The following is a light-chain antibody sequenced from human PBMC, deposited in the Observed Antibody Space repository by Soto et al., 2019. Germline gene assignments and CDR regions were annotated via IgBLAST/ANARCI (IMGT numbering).Light chain of an antibody. J-gene: IGLJ1*01. CDR3: QVWDSSSDHYV. CDR2: YDR. V-gene: IGLV3-21*04. Sequence: SYELTQPPSESVAPGGTARITCGGNDIGRKSVHWYQQKPGQAPVLVIYYDRDRPSGIPERFSGTNSGNTATLTISRVEAGDEADYYCQVWDSSSDHYVFATGTKVTVL. CDR1: DIGRKS.